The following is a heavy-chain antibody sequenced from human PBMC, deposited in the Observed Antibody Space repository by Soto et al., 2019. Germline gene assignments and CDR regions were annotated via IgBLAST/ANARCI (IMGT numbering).Heavy chain of an antibody. Sequence: GGSLRLSCAASGFTFSSYEMNWVRQAPGRGLEWVSYISSSGSTIYYADSVKGRFTISRDNAKNSLYLQMNSLRAEDTAVYYCASRIAAAGRRYYYGMDVWGQGTTVTVSS. D-gene: IGHD6-13*01. CDR2: ISSSGSTI. CDR3: ASRIAAAGRRYYYGMDV. V-gene: IGHV3-48*03. J-gene: IGHJ6*02. CDR1: GFTFSSYE.